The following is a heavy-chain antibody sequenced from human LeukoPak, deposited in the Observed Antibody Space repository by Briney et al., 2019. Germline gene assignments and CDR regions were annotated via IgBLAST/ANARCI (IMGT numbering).Heavy chain of an antibody. V-gene: IGHV3-66*02. Sequence: PGGSLRLSCAASGFTFSSYWMHWVRHAPGKGLEWVSVIYSGGSTYYADSVKGRFTISRDNSKNTLYLQMNSLRAEDTAVYYCAKGPRGEGFGELRFAHYWYFDLWGRGTLVTVSS. D-gene: IGHD3-10*01. CDR3: AKGPRGEGFGELRFAHYWYFDL. CDR2: IYSGGST. CDR1: GFTFSSYW. J-gene: IGHJ2*01.